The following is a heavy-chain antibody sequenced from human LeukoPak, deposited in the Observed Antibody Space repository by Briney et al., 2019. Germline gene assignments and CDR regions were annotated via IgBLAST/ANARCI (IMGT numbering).Heavy chain of an antibody. J-gene: IGHJ4*02. V-gene: IGHV1-2*02. D-gene: IGHD3-22*01. CDR1: GYTFTGYY. CDR2: INPNTGGT. CDR3: ARGERYDSSGYPDS. Sequence: GASVKVSCKASGYTFTGYYMHWVRQAPGQGLEWMGWINPNTGGTNYAQEFQGRATMTRDTSISTAYMELTRLTSDDTAVYYCARGERYDSSGYPDSWGQGTLVTVSS.